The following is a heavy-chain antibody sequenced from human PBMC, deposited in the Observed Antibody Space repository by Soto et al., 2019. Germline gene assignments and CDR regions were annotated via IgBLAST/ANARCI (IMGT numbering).Heavy chain of an antibody. CDR3: ARDLSPTVVTLYHYYGMDV. D-gene: IGHD4-17*01. CDR2: INPNSGGT. CDR1: GYTFTGYY. J-gene: IGHJ6*02. Sequence: ASVKVSCKASGYTFTGYYMHWVRQAPGQGLEWMGWINPNSGGTNYAQKFQGWVTMTRDTSISTAYMELSRLRSDDTAVYYCARDLSPTVVTLYHYYGMDVWGQGTTVTVSS. V-gene: IGHV1-2*04.